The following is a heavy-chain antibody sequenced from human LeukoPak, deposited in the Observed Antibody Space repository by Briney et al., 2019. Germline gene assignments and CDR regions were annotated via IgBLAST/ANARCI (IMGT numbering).Heavy chain of an antibody. CDR3: ARADYDYVWGSYRTFDY. CDR2: IYPGDSDT. Sequence: GESLKISCKGSGYSFTSYWIGWVRQMPGKGLEWMGIIYPGDSDTRYGPSFQGQVTISADKSISTAYLQWSSLKASDTAMYYCARADYDYVWGSYRTFDYWGQGTLVTVSS. CDR1: GYSFTSYW. D-gene: IGHD3-16*02. J-gene: IGHJ4*02. V-gene: IGHV5-51*01.